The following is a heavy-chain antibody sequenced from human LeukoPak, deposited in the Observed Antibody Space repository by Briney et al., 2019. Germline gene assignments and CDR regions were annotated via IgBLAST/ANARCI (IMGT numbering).Heavy chain of an antibody. Sequence: ASVKVSCKASGGTSSSYAISWVRQAPGQGLEWMGRIIPIFGTANYAQKFQGRVTITTDESTSTAYMELSSLRSEDTAVYYCARDSGSYWTLFDYWGQGTLVTVSS. CDR2: IIPIFGTA. D-gene: IGHD1-26*01. J-gene: IGHJ4*02. V-gene: IGHV1-69*05. CDR3: ARDSGSYWTLFDY. CDR1: GGTSSSYA.